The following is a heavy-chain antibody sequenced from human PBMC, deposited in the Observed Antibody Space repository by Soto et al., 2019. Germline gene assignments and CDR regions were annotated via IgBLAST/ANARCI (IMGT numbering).Heavy chain of an antibody. CDR1: GFTLGTYV. J-gene: IGHJ4*02. V-gene: IGHV3-23*01. D-gene: IGHD2-15*01. CDR3: AKDRKGSYCSGGTCYSFDY. CDR2: ISGSGGST. Sequence: EVQLLESGGGLVQPGGSLRLSCAASGFTLGTYVMTWVRQAPGKGLEWASAISGSGGSTNYADPVKGRFTISRDNTKNTLYLQMNSLRVEYTAVYYCAKDRKGSYCSGGTCYSFDYWGQGTLVTVPS.